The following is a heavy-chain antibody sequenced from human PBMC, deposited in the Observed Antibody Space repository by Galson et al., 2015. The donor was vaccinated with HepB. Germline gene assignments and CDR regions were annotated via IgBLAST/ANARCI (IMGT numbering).Heavy chain of an antibody. D-gene: IGHD3-3*01. CDR2: IIPIFGTA. Sequence: SVKVSCKASGGTFSSYAISWVRQAPGQGLEWMGGIIPIFGTANYAQRFQGRVTITADESTSTAYMELSSLRSEDTAVYYCARGRAGVLRFLEWSEYYFDYWGQGTLVTVSS. J-gene: IGHJ4*02. CDR1: GGTFSSYA. V-gene: IGHV1-69*13. CDR3: ARGRAGVLRFLEWSEYYFDY.